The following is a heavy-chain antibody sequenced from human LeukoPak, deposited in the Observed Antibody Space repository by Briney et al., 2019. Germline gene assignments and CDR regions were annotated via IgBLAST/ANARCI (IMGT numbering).Heavy chain of an antibody. CDR3: GKDIAYAPDY. V-gene: IGHV3-30*02. CDR1: GFTFSSYA. J-gene: IGHJ4*02. CDR2: LRHEKEDK. D-gene: IGHD2-15*01. Sequence: PGGSLRLSCAASGFTFSSYAMYWVRQAPGKGLEWVALLRHEKEDKYYADSVKGRFAVSRDKSKNTLYLQMSSLRTDDTAVYYCGKDIAYAPDYWGQGTLVTVSS.